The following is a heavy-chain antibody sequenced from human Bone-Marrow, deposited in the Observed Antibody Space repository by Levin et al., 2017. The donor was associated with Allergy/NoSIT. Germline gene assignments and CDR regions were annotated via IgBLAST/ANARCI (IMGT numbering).Heavy chain of an antibody. Sequence: GESLKISCAASGLTFGNYAMTWVRQTPGKGLEWVSTISGNGDTTFYADSVKGRFTISRDNSKNTVRLQMSRLSAEDTAVYYCAKGGHFSFFDYWGQGALVTVSS. CDR1: GLTFGNYA. J-gene: IGHJ4*02. V-gene: IGHV3-23*01. D-gene: IGHD2/OR15-2a*01. CDR2: ISGNGDTT. CDR3: AKGGHFSFFDY.